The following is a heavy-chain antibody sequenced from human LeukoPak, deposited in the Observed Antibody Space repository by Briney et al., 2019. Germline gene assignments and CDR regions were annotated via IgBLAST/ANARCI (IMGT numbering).Heavy chain of an antibody. CDR3: ARDQPDYGGTGIDY. J-gene: IGHJ4*02. V-gene: IGHV3-53*01. CDR2: IYSGGST. D-gene: IGHD4-23*01. CDR1: GFTVSNNY. Sequence: GGSLRLSCAASGFTVSNNYMSWVRQAPGKGLEWVSVIYSGGSTYYADSVKGRFTISRDNSKNTLYLQMNSLRAEDTAVYYCARDQPDYGGTGIDYWGQGTLVTVSS.